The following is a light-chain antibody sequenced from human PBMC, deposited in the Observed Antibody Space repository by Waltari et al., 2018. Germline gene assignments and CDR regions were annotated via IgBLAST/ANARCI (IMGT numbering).Light chain of an antibody. V-gene: IGKV3-20*01. CDR2: GAS. Sequence: EIVLTQSPGTLSVSPGERVTVYGRASQTITGSLLTWYNQKPGQAPRLLIYGASNRAPGIPDRFSGSGSGTDFTLTISRLEPEDSAVYYCQQYDGSVVTFGGGTKVEIK. CDR1: QTITGSL. CDR3: QQYDGSVVT. J-gene: IGKJ4*01.